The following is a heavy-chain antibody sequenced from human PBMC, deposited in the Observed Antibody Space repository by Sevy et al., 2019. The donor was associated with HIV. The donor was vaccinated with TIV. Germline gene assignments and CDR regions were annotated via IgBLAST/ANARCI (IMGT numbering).Heavy chain of an antibody. V-gene: IGHV1-18*01. D-gene: IGHD3-22*01. J-gene: IGHJ4*02. CDR1: GYTFTSYG. CDR3: ARDRSVYDSSPYYFDY. Sequence: ASVKVSCKASGYTFTSYGISWVRQAPGQGLEWMGCISAYNGNTNYAQKLQGRVTMTTDTSTSTAYMELRSLRSDDTAVYYCARDRSVYDSSPYYFDYWGQGTLVTVSS. CDR2: ISAYNGNT.